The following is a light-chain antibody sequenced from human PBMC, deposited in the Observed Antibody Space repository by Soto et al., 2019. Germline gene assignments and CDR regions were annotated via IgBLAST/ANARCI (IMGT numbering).Light chain of an antibody. CDR3: CSYTATNTLV. Sequence: QSALTQPASVSGSPGQSITISCTGTSSDVGGYNYVSWYQQHPGKAPKVIIYEVTHRPSGVSNRFSGSKSVNTASLTISGLQAEDEADYYCCSYTATNTLVFGGGTKLTVL. J-gene: IGLJ2*01. CDR1: SSDVGGYNY. V-gene: IGLV2-14*01. CDR2: EVT.